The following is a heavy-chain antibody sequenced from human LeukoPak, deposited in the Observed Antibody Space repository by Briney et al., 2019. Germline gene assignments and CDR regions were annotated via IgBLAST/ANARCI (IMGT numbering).Heavy chain of an antibody. CDR3: AKSLSYFFYYMDV. J-gene: IGHJ6*03. CDR1: GFTFSSYA. CDR2: ISGSGGST. Sequence: GESLTLSCAASGFTFSSYAMSWVRQAPGKGLEWVSAISGSGGSTYYADSVEGRFTISRDNSKNTLYLEMSSLRAGDTAVYYCAKSLSYFFYYMDVWAKGPRSPSP. V-gene: IGHV3-23*01.